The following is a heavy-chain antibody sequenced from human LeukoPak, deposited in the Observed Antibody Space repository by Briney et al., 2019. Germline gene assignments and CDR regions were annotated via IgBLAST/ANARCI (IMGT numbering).Heavy chain of an antibody. D-gene: IGHD6-19*01. Sequence: WSLRLSCAASGFTFSSYSMNWVRQAPGKGLEWVSSISSSSSYIYYADSVKGRFTISRDNAKNSLYLQMYSLRAEDTAVYYCARDQGSGWYPDRYGMDVWGQGTTVTVSS. J-gene: IGHJ6*02. CDR2: ISSSSSYI. CDR3: ARDQGSGWYPDRYGMDV. V-gene: IGHV3-21*01. CDR1: GFTFSSYS.